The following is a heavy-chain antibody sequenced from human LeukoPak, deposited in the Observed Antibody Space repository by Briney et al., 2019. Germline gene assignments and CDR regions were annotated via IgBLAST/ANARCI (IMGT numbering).Heavy chain of an antibody. J-gene: IGHJ4*02. CDR3: ARGDYDSSGYRD. V-gene: IGHV4-30-2*01. CDR2: IYHSGST. CDR1: GGSISSGGYS. Sequence: SETLSLTCAVSGGSISSGGYSWSWIRQPPGKGLEWIGYIYHSGSTYYNPSLKSRVTISVDRSKNQFSLKLSSVTAADTAVYYCARGDYDSSGYRDWGQGTLDTVSS. D-gene: IGHD3-22*01.